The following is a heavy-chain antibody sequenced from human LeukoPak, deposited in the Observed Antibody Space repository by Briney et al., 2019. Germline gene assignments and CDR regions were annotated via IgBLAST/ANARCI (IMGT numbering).Heavy chain of an antibody. CDR1: GGTFSSYA. D-gene: IGHD6-13*01. Sequence: ASVKVSCKASGGTFSSYAISWVRQAPGQGLEWMGGIIPIFGTANYAQKFQGRVTITADESTSTAYMELSSLRSEDTAVYYCARDRPTSSSWYNYFDYWGQGTLVTVSS. CDR2: IIPIFGTA. CDR3: ARDRPTSSSWYNYFDY. V-gene: IGHV1-69*13. J-gene: IGHJ4*02.